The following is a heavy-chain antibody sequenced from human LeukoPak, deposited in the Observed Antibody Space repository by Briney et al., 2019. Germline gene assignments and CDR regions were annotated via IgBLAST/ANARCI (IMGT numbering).Heavy chain of an antibody. V-gene: IGHV3-74*01. CDR3: ARNGLYSGSGDY. J-gene: IGHJ4*02. Sequence: PGGSLRLSCAASGFTFSRYWMSWVRQTPGRGLVWVSRINSDGSSATYADSVKGRITISRDNAKKMMYLQMNSLRVEDTAVYYCARNGLYSGSGDYWGRGTLVTVSS. CDR1: GFTFSRYW. CDR2: INSDGSSA. D-gene: IGHD1-26*01.